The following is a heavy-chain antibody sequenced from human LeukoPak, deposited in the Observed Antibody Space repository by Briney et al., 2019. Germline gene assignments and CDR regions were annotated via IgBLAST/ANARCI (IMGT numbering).Heavy chain of an antibody. V-gene: IGHV3-21*01. Sequence: PGGSLTLSCAASGFTFSTYSMNWVRQAPGKGLEWVSSITSSSSYIYYADSLKGRFTISRGNAKNSLYLQMNSLRAEDTAVYYCARDPSYGDYYFDYWGQGTLVTVSS. J-gene: IGHJ4*02. D-gene: IGHD4-17*01. CDR2: ITSSSSYI. CDR3: ARDPSYGDYYFDY. CDR1: GFTFSTYS.